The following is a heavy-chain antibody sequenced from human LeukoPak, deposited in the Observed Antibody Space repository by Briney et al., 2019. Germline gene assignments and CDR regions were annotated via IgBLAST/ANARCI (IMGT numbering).Heavy chain of an antibody. CDR3: ARIGGDRDPFDY. J-gene: IGHJ4*02. D-gene: IGHD2-21*02. CDR1: GFTFSSYG. CDR2: IWYDGTNK. V-gene: IGHV3-33*01. Sequence: GGSLRLSSAASGFTFSSYGMHWVRQAPGKGLEWVAVIWYDGTNKYYADSVKGRFTISRDNSENTLYLQMNSLRAEDTAVYYCARIGGDRDPFDYWGQGTLVTVSS.